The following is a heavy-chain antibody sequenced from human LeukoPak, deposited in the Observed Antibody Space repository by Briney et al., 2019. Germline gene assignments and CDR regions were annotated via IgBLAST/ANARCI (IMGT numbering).Heavy chain of an antibody. Sequence: PGGSLRLSCAASGFTFSSYGMHWVRQAPGKGLEWVTVISYDGSNKYYADSVKGRFTISRDNSKNTLYLQMNSLRAEDTAVYYCAKDQGNWNYVPRYYFDYWGQGTPVTVSS. V-gene: IGHV3-30*18. D-gene: IGHD1-7*01. CDR2: ISYDGSNK. J-gene: IGHJ4*02. CDR3: AKDQGNWNYVPRYYFDY. CDR1: GFTFSSYG.